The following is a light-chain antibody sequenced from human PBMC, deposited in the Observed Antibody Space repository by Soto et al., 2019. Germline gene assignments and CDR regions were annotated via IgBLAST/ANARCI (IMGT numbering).Light chain of an antibody. J-gene: IGKJ5*01. CDR2: VAF. V-gene: IGKV1-39*01. CDR1: QSIALS. Sequence: DIQMTQSPSSLSASVGETVTMTCRASQSIALSVNWYQQKPGKAPNLLIYVAFTLESGVPSMFSGSGSGTEFTLTSRSLPPEDFATYYCQQSFRRPNTFGQGTRLE. CDR3: QQSFRRPNT.